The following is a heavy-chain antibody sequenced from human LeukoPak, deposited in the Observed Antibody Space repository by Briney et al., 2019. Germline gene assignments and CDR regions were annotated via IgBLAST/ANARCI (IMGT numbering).Heavy chain of an antibody. CDR1: GFTFTSSA. CDR3: AAVRGYGHGYFDY. V-gene: IGHV1-58*02. D-gene: IGHD3-10*01. J-gene: IGHJ4*02. CDR2: IVVGCGNT. Sequence: SVKVSCKASGFTFTSSAMQWVRQARGQRLEWIGWIVVGCGNTNYAQKFQERVTITRDMSTSTAYMELSSLRSEDTAVYYCAAVRGYGHGYFDYWGQGTLVTVSS.